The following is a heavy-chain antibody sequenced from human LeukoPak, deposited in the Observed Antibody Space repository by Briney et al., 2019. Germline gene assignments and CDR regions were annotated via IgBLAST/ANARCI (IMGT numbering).Heavy chain of an antibody. D-gene: IGHD5-18*01. Sequence: GRSLRLSCAASGCIFSTYIMHWVRQAPGKGLEWVAVISSDGTIKYYADSVKGRFTVSRDNSKNTLYVQMNSLRAEDTAVYYCARGKQLWSTLGDWGQGTLVTVSS. CDR2: ISSDGTIK. CDR1: GCIFSTYI. CDR3: ARGKQLWSTLGD. J-gene: IGHJ4*02. V-gene: IGHV3-30-3*01.